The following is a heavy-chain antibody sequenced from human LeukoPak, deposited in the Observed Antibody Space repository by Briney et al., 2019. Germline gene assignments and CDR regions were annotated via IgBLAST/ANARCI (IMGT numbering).Heavy chain of an antibody. CDR3: AKENILDGRSYNYYGWDV. Sequence: PGGSLRLSCTASGFTFSSSAMTWVRQAPGKGLEWVSSISCSVGNTYFADSVKGRFTISRDSSKNTLYLQMNSLRAGDTAVYYCAKENILDGRSYNYYGWDVWGQGTTVTVSS. CDR2: ISCSVGNT. CDR1: GFTFSSSA. D-gene: IGHD3-9*01. V-gene: IGHV3-23*01. J-gene: IGHJ6*02.